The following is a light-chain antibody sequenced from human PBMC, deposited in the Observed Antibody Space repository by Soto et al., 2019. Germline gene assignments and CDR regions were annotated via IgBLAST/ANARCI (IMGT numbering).Light chain of an antibody. J-gene: IGLJ2*01. CDR1: SSNIGSNY. V-gene: IGLV1-47*01. CDR2: RNN. Sequence: QSVLTQPPSASGTPGQRVTISCSGSSSNIGSNYVFWYQHLPGTAPKLIIYRNNQRPSGVPDRFSGSKSGTSASLAISGLRSEDETDYYCAAWDDSLSGVVFGGWTKLTVL. CDR3: AAWDDSLSGVV.